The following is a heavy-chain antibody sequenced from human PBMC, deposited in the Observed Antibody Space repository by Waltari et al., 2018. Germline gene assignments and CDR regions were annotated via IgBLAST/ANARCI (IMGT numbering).Heavy chain of an antibody. CDR1: GFTFDDYA. CDR2: IRWNRGGI. CDR3: AKDKGFREFYYYGMDV. D-gene: IGHD3-10*01. V-gene: IGHV3-9*01. Sequence: EVQLVESGGGLVQPGRSLRLSCAASGFTFDDYAMHWVRQAPGKGREGVSGIRWNRGGIGYADSVKGRFTISRDNAKNSLYLQMNSLRAEDTALYYCAKDKGFREFYYYGMDVWGQGTTVTVSS. J-gene: IGHJ6*02.